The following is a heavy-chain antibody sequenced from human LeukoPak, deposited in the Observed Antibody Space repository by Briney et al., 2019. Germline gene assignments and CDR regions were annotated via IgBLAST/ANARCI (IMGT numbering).Heavy chain of an antibody. CDR1: GYTFTSYG. J-gene: IGHJ4*02. CDR3: ATDRFVLRYFRWLFY. D-gene: IGHD3-9*01. CDR2: FDPENGET. Sequence: ASVKVSCKASGYTFTSYGISWVRQAPGQGLEWMGGFDPENGETIYAQKFQGRVTMTEDTSADTAYMELSSLRSEDTAVYYCATDRFVLRYFRWLFYWGQGTLVTVSS. V-gene: IGHV1-24*01.